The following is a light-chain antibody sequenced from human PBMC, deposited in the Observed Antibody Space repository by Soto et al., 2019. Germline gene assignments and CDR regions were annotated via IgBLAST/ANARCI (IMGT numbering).Light chain of an antibody. J-gene: IGKJ1*01. CDR2: GAS. CDR1: QSVSSN. Sequence: EIVMTQSPATLSVSPGERATLSCRASQSVSSNLAWYQQKPGQAPRLLIYGASTRATGIPARFSGSGSGTXXTLTISSLQSEDFAVYYCQQYNNWPPDTFGQGTKVEIK. V-gene: IGKV3-15*01. CDR3: QQYNNWPPDT.